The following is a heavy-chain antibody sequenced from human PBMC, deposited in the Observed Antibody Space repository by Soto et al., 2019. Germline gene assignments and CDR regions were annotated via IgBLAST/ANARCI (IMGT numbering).Heavy chain of an antibody. CDR2: VKGNGGST. J-gene: IGHJ3*01. CDR1: GFIVNNYG. V-gene: IGHV3-23*01. Sequence: GSLRLSCAASGFIVNNYGMTWVRQAPGKGLEWVSGVKGNGGSTHYADSVKGRFTISRDDSKNALYLQMNSLRADDTAVYHCTRGLGSLDPFDAWGPGTRVTVSS. D-gene: IGHD3-16*01. CDR3: TRGLGSLDPFDA.